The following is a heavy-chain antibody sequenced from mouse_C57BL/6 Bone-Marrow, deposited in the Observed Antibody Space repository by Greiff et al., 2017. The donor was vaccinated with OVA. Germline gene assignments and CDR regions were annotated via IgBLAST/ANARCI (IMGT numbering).Heavy chain of an antibody. V-gene: IGHV5-16*01. Sequence: VMLVESEGGLVQPGSSMKLSCTASGFTFSDYYMAWVRQVPEKGLEWVANINYDGSSTYYLDSLKSRFIISRDNAKNILYLQMSSLKSEDTATYYCARGGKNYGIFAYWGQGTLVTVSA. D-gene: IGHD2-1*01. CDR2: INYDGSST. J-gene: IGHJ3*01. CDR1: GFTFSDYY. CDR3: ARGGKNYGIFAY.